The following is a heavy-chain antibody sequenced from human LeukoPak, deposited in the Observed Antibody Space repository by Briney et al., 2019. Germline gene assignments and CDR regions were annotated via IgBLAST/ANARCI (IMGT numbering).Heavy chain of an antibody. D-gene: IGHD4-17*01. Sequence: GGSLRLSCAASGFTFSNYAMSWVRQAPGKGLEWVSGISGSGGNTYHADSVKGRFTISRDNSKNTLYIQMNSLRAEDTAVYYCAKRNYGDSRDYWGQGTLVTVSS. V-gene: IGHV3-23*01. CDR2: ISGSGGNT. J-gene: IGHJ4*02. CDR1: GFTFSNYA. CDR3: AKRNYGDSRDY.